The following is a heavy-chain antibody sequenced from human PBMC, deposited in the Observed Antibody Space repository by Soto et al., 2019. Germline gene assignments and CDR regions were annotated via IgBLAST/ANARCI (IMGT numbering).Heavy chain of an antibody. J-gene: IGHJ4*02. CDR3: ARAGPAAIQDPGAFDY. CDR1: GYTFTGYS. D-gene: IGHD2-2*02. CDR2: INPNSGGT. Sequence: ASVKVSCKASGYTFTGYSMHWVRQAPGQGLEWMGWINPNSGGTNYAQKFQGWVTMTRDTSISTAYMELSRLRSDDTAVYYCARAGPAAIQDPGAFDYWGQGTLVTVSS. V-gene: IGHV1-2*04.